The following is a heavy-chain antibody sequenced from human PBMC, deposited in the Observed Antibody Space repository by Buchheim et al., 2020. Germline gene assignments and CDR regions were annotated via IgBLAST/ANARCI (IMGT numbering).Heavy chain of an antibody. CDR1: GGSISSYY. V-gene: IGHV4-59*01. J-gene: IGHJ4*02. CDR3: ARGLVGYCSSTSCYLDY. D-gene: IGHD2-2*01. CDR2: IYYSGST. Sequence: QVQLQESGPGLVKPSETLSLTCTVSGGSISSYYWSWIRQPPGKGLESIGYIYYSGSTNYNPSLKSRVTISVDTSKNQFSLKLSSVTAADTAVYYCARGLVGYCSSTSCYLDYWGQGTL.